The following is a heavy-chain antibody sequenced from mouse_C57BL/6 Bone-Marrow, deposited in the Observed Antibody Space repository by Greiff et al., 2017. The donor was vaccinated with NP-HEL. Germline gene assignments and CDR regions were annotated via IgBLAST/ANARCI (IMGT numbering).Heavy chain of an antibody. CDR1: GYTFTSYG. CDR2: IYPRRGNT. J-gene: IGHJ2*01. CDR3: ATHY. Sequence: QVHVKQSGAELARPGASVKLSCKASGYTFTSYGISWVKQRTGQGLEWIGEIYPRRGNTYYNEKFKGKATLTADKSSSTAYMELRSLTSEDSAVYFCATHYWGQGTTLTVSS. V-gene: IGHV1-81*01.